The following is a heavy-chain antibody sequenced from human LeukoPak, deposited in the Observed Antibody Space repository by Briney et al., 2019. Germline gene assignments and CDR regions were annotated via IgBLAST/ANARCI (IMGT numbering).Heavy chain of an antibody. CDR2: IYTSGST. CDR3: ARERGYSYGLDGFDI. J-gene: IGHJ3*02. CDR1: GGSISSGSYY. V-gene: IGHV4-61*02. Sequence: PSQNLSLTCTVSGGSISSGSYYWSWIRPPPGKGLEWIGRIYTSGSTTYNPSLKSRVTISVDTSKNLFSLKLSSVTAADTAMYYCARERGYSYGLDGFDIWGQATMVTVSS. D-gene: IGHD5-18*01.